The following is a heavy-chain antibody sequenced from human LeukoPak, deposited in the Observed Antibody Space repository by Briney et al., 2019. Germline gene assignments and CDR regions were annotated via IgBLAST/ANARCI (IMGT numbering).Heavy chain of an antibody. CDR3: ARAYYGDYDFDY. V-gene: IGHV1-18*01. Sequence: ASVKVSCKASGYTFTSYGISWVRQAPGQGLEWMGWISAYNGNTNYAQKLQGRVTMTTDTSTSTAYMELSSLRSEDTAVYYCARAYYGDYDFDYWGQGTLVTVSS. J-gene: IGHJ4*02. CDR1: GYTFTSYG. D-gene: IGHD4-17*01. CDR2: ISAYNGNT.